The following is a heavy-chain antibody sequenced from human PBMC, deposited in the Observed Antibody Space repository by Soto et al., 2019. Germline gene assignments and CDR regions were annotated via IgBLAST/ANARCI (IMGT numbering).Heavy chain of an antibody. J-gene: IGHJ5*02. CDR2: IYYSGST. CDR3: AREDTYYYGSGSYRNHGGWFDP. Sequence: SETLSLTCTVSGGSISSYYWSWIRQPPGKGLEWIGYIYYSGSTNYNPSLKSRVTISVDTSKNQFSLKLSSVTAADTAVYYCAREDTYYYGSGSYRNHGGWFDPWGQGTLVTVSS. CDR1: GGSISSYY. V-gene: IGHV4-59*01. D-gene: IGHD3-10*01.